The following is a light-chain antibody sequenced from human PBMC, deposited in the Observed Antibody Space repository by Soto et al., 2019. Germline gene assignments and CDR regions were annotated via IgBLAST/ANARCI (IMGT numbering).Light chain of an antibody. CDR1: HSVFNN. J-gene: IGKJ4*01. CDR3: QQYYKWPLT. CDR2: DAS. Sequence: EIVMTQSPATLSVSPGERATLSCWASHSVFNNLAWYQQKPGQAPRLLIYDASTRATGIPARLSGSGSGTEFTLTIRSLESQDFAVYYCQQYYKWPLTFGGGTKVEIK. V-gene: IGKV3-15*01.